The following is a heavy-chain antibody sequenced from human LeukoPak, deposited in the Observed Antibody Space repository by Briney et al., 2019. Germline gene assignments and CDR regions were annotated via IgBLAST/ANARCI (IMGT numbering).Heavy chain of an antibody. CDR2: IGAYNGYT. D-gene: IGHD3-22*01. CDR3: ARDLRRDESSNYYYIGWFDL. Sequence: ASVNVSCKGSGYTFSNYGINWVRQVPGQGLEGMGWIGAYNGYTIYADNLQGRVTVTTDTSTSTANMELRSLRSDDTAVYYCARDLRRDESSNYYYIGWFDLWGQGTLVTVSS. CDR1: GYTFSNYG. V-gene: IGHV1-18*01. J-gene: IGHJ5*01.